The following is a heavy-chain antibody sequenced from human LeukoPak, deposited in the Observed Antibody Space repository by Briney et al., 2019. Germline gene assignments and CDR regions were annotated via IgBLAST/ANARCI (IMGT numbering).Heavy chain of an antibody. V-gene: IGHV3-21*01. J-gene: IGHJ3*01. Sequence: GGSLRLSCAASGFTFSSYNINWVRQAPGKGLEWVSSNSNSGNYIYYADSVKGRFTISRDNAKNSLYLQMNSLRAEDTALYYCARVGSSSFRVFDLWGQGTMVTVSS. CDR3: ARVGSSSFRVFDL. CDR2: NSNSGNYI. D-gene: IGHD6-13*01. CDR1: GFTFSSYN.